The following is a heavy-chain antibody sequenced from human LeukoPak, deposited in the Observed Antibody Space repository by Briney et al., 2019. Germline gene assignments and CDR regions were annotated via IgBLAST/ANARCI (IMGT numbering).Heavy chain of an antibody. D-gene: IGHD6-19*01. CDR3: ARDIQYSSGWYNDFDY. Sequence: GGSLRLSCAASGFSFSDHYMSWIRQAPGKGLEWVSYISGRGSTIYYADSVKGRFTISRDNAQNSLYLRLSSLRAEDTAVYYCARDIQYSSGWYNDFDYWGQGTLVTVSS. J-gene: IGHJ4*02. CDR1: GFSFSDHY. V-gene: IGHV3-11*04. CDR2: ISGRGSTI.